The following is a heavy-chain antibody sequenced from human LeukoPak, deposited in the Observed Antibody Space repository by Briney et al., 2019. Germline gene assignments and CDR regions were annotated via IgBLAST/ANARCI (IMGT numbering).Heavy chain of an antibody. CDR1: GFTFSNYA. J-gene: IGHJ4*02. D-gene: IGHD6-13*01. CDR3: ATLRSSWTDFDY. CDR2: IIASGGSK. V-gene: IGHV3-23*01. Sequence: GGSLRLSCAASGFTFSNYAMSWVRHIPGKGLEWVSSIIASGGSKYNADSVKGRVTISRDNSKNTLYLRMSSLRVDHNAAYYCATLRSSWTDFDYWGQGPLVTVSS.